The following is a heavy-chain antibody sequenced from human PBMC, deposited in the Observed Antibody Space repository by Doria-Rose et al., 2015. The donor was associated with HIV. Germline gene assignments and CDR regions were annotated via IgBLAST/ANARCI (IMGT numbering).Heavy chain of an antibody. D-gene: IGHD6-13*01. CDR2: IFSDDER. V-gene: IGHV2-26*01. J-gene: IGHJ4*02. CDR1: GVSLSSPGMG. Sequence: QVTLKEPGPVLVKPTETLTLTCTVSGVSLSSPGMGVSWIRQPPGKALEWLANIFSDDERSYKTSLKSRLTIPRGTSKSQVVLTMTDMDPVDTATYYCARIKSSRWYHKYYFDFWGQGTLVIVSA. CDR3: ARIKSSRWYHKYYFDF.